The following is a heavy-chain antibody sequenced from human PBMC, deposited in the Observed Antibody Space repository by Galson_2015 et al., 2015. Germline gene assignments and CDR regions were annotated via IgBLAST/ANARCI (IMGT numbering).Heavy chain of an antibody. CDR2: IGGTGAKT. CDR3: ARVRGTSWNKGDWLDP. D-gene: IGHD1/OR15-1a*01. CDR1: GFTFSNSA. V-gene: IGHV3-23*01. Sequence: SLRLSCAASGFTFSNSAMTWVRQAPGKGLEWVAAIGGTGAKTYYSESAEGRFTVSRDNSKNTLFLQMNSPTADDTALYYCARVRGTSWNKGDWLDPWGQGTLVTVSS. J-gene: IGHJ5*02.